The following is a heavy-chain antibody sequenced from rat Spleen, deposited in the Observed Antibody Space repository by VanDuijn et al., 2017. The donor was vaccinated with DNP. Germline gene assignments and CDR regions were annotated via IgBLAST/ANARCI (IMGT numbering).Heavy chain of an antibody. CDR2: IIYDGSKT. Sequence: EVQLVESGGGLVQPGRSLKLSCAASGLTFSDYNMAWVRQAPKKGLEWVAVIIYDGSKTYYRDSVKGRFTISRDNAKSTLYLQMDSLKSEDTATYYCATGPIYNIWDYWGQGVMVTVSS. CDR1: GLTFSDYN. J-gene: IGHJ2*01. CDR3: ATGPIYNIWDY. V-gene: IGHV5S10*01. D-gene: IGHD1-10*01.